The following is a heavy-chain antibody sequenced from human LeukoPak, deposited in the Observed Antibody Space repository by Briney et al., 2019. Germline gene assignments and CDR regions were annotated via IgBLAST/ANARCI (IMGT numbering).Heavy chain of an antibody. CDR1: GGTFSSYA. Sequence: GVSVKVSCKASGGTFSSYAISWVRQAPGQGLEWMGGIIPIFGTANYAQKFQGRVTITADESTSTAYMELSSLRSEDTAVYYCARVVVVGSSWPEPKYYFDHWGQGTLVTVSS. D-gene: IGHD6-13*01. CDR3: ARVVVVGSSWPEPKYYFDH. CDR2: IIPIFGTA. J-gene: IGHJ4*02. V-gene: IGHV1-69*01.